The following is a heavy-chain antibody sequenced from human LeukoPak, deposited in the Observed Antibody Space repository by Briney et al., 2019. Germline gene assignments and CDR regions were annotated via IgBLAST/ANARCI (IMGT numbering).Heavy chain of an antibody. Sequence: PSETLSLTCTVSGGSISSGSYYWSWIRQPAGKGLEWIGRIYTSGSTNYNPSLKSRVTISVDTSKNQFSLKLSSVTAADTAVYYCARHKNAAMAFDIWGQGTMVTVSS. J-gene: IGHJ3*02. D-gene: IGHD6-25*01. CDR3: ARHKNAAMAFDI. V-gene: IGHV4-61*02. CDR2: IYTSGST. CDR1: GGSISSGSYY.